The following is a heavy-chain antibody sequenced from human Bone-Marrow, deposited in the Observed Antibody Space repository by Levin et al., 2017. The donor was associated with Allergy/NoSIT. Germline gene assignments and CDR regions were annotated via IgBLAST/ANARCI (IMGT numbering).Heavy chain of an antibody. V-gene: IGHV4-4*07. D-gene: IGHD2-21*02. Sequence: SQTLSLPCTVSGGSIDGFYWSWIRQSAGKGLEWIGRVYSSGSIYYNPSLKSRVTMSVDMSKNLFSLKVTSVTAADTAVYYCARDTPAYCGGDCTPLDYWGQGILVTVSS. J-gene: IGHJ4*02. CDR1: GGSIDGFY. CDR3: ARDTPAYCGGDCTPLDY. CDR2: VYSSGSI.